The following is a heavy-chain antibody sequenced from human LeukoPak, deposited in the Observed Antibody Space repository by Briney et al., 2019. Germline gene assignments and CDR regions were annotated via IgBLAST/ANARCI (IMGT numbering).Heavy chain of an antibody. CDR3: AREKRYYYDSSGPPFDY. CDR1: GGSFSGDY. CDR2: INRSGRA. J-gene: IGHJ4*02. Sequence: SETLTLTCAVYGGSFSGDYWSWIRQPPGKGLEWIGDINRSGRAVYNTSLKSRVIISVDTSKNQFSLKLSSVTAADTAVYYCAREKRYYYDSSGPPFDYWGQGTLVTVSS. V-gene: IGHV4-34*01. D-gene: IGHD3-22*01.